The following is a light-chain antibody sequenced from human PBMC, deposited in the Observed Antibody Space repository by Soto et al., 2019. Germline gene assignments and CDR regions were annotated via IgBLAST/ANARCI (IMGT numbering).Light chain of an antibody. CDR3: QKYNRTPRT. Sequence: DFQMTQSPSSLSAFVGNRVTITCRANQDISDHLAWYQHKPGKVPKLLIYEAATLQSGVPSRFSGGGSGTDFTLTISSLQPEDVATYYCQKYNRTPRTFGQGTRVELK. CDR1: QDISDH. CDR2: EAA. V-gene: IGKV1-27*01. J-gene: IGKJ1*01.